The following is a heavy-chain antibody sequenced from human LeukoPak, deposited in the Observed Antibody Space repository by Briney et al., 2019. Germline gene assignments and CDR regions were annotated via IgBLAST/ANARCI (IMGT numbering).Heavy chain of an antibody. J-gene: IGHJ4*02. CDR1: GFTFSSYG. CDR2: IRFDGRNE. V-gene: IGHV3-30*02. D-gene: IGHD1-14*01. Sequence: GGSLRLSCVASGFTFSSYGMHGVPQAPGKGLEGVALIRFDGRNEYYAESVKGRYTIYRDNSKTTLYLQMNGLRGEDTAVYYCARANPIDYWGQGTLVTVSS. CDR3: ARANPIDY.